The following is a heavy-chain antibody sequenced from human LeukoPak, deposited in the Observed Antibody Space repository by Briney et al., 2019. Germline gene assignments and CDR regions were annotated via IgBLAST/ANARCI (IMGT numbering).Heavy chain of an antibody. CDR2: INAGNDNT. Sequence: ASVKVSCKASGYTFITSTMHWVRQVPGQRLEWMGCINAGNDNTEFSERFQDRVTITRDTSASTVYMELSSLTSKDTAVYYCAKGYNYGSWRVDYWGQGTLVTVSS. CDR1: GYTFITST. CDR3: AKGYNYGSWRVDY. J-gene: IGHJ4*02. V-gene: IGHV1-3*01. D-gene: IGHD3-10*01.